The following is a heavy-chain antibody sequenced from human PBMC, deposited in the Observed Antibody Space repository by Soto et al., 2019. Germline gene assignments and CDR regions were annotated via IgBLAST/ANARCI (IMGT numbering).Heavy chain of an antibody. D-gene: IGHD2-2*01. CDR2: INPNSGGT. CDR3: PRRGPGSITTCYDWFD. V-gene: IGHV1-2*02. J-gene: IGHJ5*01. Sequence: SVKVFCKASGYPLTGYYMHSVRQAPGQGLVWMAWINPNSGGTNYAQKFQGRVTMTRATSISTAYMGLRRLRSYDWPVYSCPRRGPGSITTCYDWFD. CDR1: GYPLTGYY.